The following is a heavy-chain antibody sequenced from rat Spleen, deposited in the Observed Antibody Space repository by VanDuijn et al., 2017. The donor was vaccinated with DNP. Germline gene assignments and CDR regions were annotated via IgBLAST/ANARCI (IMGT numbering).Heavy chain of an antibody. CDR1: GYTFTTYY. D-gene: IGHD1-4*01. J-gene: IGHJ1*01. CDR3: ARRRLPYWYFDF. CDR2: TNTGSGRS. V-gene: IGHV1-43*01. Sequence: QVQLRQSGAEPAKPGSSVKISCKASGYTFTTYYITWIKQTTGQGLEYIGYTNTGSGRSKYNEKFKDKVALTVDRSSSTASMQLSSLTPDDSAVYYCARRRLPYWYFDFWGPGTKVTVSS.